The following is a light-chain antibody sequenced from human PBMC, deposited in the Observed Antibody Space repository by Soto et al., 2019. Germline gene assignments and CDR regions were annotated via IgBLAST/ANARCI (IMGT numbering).Light chain of an antibody. CDR1: QCPVHRDGNTY. V-gene: IGKV2-24*01. CDR3: MQGTQFPLT. Sequence: DFVMTHAPLSSPVTLGQPASISCRSSQCPVHRDGNTYLSWLQXRTGQPQRLXIYKISNRFSGVPDRFSVIVAGTDFTLKLSRVEAEDSAVDEGMQGTQFPLTFFGGTKVDIK. CDR2: KIS. J-gene: IGKJ4*01.